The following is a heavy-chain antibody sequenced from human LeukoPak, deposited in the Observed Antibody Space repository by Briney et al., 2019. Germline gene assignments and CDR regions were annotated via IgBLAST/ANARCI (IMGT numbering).Heavy chain of an antibody. CDR3: ARVGSSGWYYFDY. CDR1: GFTFSSYS. CDR2: ISSSSSYI. J-gene: IGHJ4*02. V-gene: IGHV3-21*01. D-gene: IGHD6-19*01. Sequence: GGSLRLSCAASGFTFSSYSMNWVRQAPGKGLEWVSSISSSSSYIYYADSVKGRFTISRGNAKNTLYLQMNSLRAEDTAVYYCARVGSSGWYYFDYWGQGTLVTVSS.